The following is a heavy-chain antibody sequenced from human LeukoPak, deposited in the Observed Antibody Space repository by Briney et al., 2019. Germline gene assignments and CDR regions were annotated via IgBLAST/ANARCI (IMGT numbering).Heavy chain of an antibody. Sequence: GASVKVSCKASGYTFTGYYMHWVRQGPGQGLEWMGWINPNSGGTNYAQKFQGRVTMTGDTSISTAYMELSRLRSDDTAVYYCARAYCSGGSCPYGMDVWGQGTTVTVSS. CDR2: INPNSGGT. CDR3: ARAYCSGGSCPYGMDV. V-gene: IGHV1-2*02. J-gene: IGHJ6*02. D-gene: IGHD2-15*01. CDR1: GYTFTGYY.